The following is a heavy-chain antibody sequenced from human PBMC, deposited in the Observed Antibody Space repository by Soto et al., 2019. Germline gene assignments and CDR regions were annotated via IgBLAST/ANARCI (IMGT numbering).Heavy chain of an antibody. CDR1: GGSISSGGYY. CDR3: AGDEGYYYSGMDV. CDR2: IYYSGST. Sequence: SETLSLTCTVSGGSISSGGYYWSWIRQHPGKGLEWIGYIYYSGSTYYNPSLKSRVTISVDTSKNQFSLKLSSVTAADTAVYYCAGDEGYYYSGMDVWGQGTAVTVSS. J-gene: IGHJ6*02. V-gene: IGHV4-31*03.